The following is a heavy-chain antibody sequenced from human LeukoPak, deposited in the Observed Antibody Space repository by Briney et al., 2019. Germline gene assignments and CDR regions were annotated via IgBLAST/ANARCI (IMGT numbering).Heavy chain of an antibody. D-gene: IGHD5-12*01. V-gene: IGHV1-2*02. Sequence: ASVKVSCKASGYTFTNRPMHWVRQPPGKGLEWMGWINPNSGDTNYVQKFQDRVTMTRDPSISTAYMELSGLRADDTAVYYCASERYTAYGNFDYWGQGTQVTVSS. CDR1: GYTFTNRP. CDR3: ASERYTAYGNFDY. CDR2: INPNSGDT. J-gene: IGHJ4*02.